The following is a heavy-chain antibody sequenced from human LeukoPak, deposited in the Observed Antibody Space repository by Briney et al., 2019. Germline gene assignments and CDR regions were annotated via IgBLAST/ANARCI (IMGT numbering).Heavy chain of an antibody. CDR1: GGSIRGYY. D-gene: IGHD6-25*01. J-gene: IGHJ4*01. Sequence: SETLSLTCTLSGGSIRGYYWSWIRQPPGKGLEWIGYTHYSGNTNYTPSLKSRVTFSVDTSNNQFSLELTSVTAAATSVYYCARQNPAASGQGLDYWGQGTLVTVSS. CDR2: THYSGNT. CDR3: ARQNPAASGQGLDY. V-gene: IGHV4-59*12.